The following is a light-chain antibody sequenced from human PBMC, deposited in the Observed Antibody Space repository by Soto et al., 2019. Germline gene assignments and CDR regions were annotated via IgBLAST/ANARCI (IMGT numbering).Light chain of an antibody. CDR1: QSISDT. V-gene: IGKV3-15*01. Sequence: IVLTHSPATLSVDLGGSGTLSCRASQSISDTLAWYQQKPGQAPRLLIHGAYTRATGFPARFSGSGSGTDFTLTIRSLQSEDFAVYYCEQYNNWPWTFGQGTKVDIK. CDR3: EQYNNWPWT. J-gene: IGKJ1*01. CDR2: GAY.